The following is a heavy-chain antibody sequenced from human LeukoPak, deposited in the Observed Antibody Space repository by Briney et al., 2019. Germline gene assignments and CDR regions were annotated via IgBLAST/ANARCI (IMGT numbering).Heavy chain of an antibody. D-gene: IGHD3-3*02. V-gene: IGHV4-4*07. CDR2: IYTSGST. Sequence: SETLSLTCTVPGGSISSYYWSWIRQPAGKGLEWIGRIYTSGSTNYNPSLKSRVTISVDTSKNQFSLKLSSVTAADTAAYYCARYLEDHFDYWGGETLLTFSS. CDR3: ARYLEDHFDY. J-gene: IGHJ4*02. CDR1: GGSISSYY.